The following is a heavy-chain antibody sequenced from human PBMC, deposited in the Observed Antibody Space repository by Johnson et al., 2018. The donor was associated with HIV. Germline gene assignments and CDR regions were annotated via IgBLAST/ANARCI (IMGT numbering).Heavy chain of an antibody. V-gene: IGHV3-66*01. CDR1: GFTVSSNY. CDR2: ICSGGST. Sequence: MLLVESGGGVVRPGGSLRLSCAASGFTVSSNYMSWVRQAPGKGLEWVSVICSGGSTYYPGSVKGRFTISRENAKNSLYLQMNSLRAGDTAVYYCAREGYCSGGSCYANAFDIWGQGTMVTVSS. J-gene: IGHJ3*02. CDR3: AREGYCSGGSCYANAFDI. D-gene: IGHD2-15*01.